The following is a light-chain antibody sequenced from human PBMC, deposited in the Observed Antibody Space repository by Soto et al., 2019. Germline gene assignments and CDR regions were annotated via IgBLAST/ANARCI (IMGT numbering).Light chain of an antibody. V-gene: IGKV1-39*01. CDR2: AAS. CDR1: QGIITY. CDR3: QQSYSTTWT. J-gene: IGKJ1*01. Sequence: DIQMTQSPSSLSASVGDRVTITCRTSQGIITYLNWYQQKPGKAPKLLIYAASSLQSGVPSRFSGSESETDFTLTISSLQPEDFANYSCQQSYSTTWTFGQGTKVEIK.